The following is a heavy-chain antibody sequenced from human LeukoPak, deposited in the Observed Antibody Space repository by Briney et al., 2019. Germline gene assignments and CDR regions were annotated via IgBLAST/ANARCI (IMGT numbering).Heavy chain of an antibody. J-gene: IGHJ5*02. V-gene: IGHV3-23*01. CDR2: ISGSGGST. CDR3: AKDLPGTVTTYLGWFDP. CDR1: GFTFSSYA. D-gene: IGHD4-17*01. Sequence: GGSLRLSCAASGFTFSSYAMSWVRQAPGKGLEWVSAISGSGGSTYYADSVKGRFTISRDNSKNTLYLQMNSLRAEDPAVYDCAKDLPGTVTTYLGWFDPWGQGTLVTVSS.